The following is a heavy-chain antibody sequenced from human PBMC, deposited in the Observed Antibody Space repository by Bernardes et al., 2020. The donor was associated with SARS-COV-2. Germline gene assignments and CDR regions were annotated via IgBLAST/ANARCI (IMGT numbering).Heavy chain of an antibody. CDR2: ISNSGMTI. CDR3: ARCYSSGWWRGDH. CDR1: GFTFSDYF. J-gene: IGHJ4*02. V-gene: IGHV3-11*01. Sequence: GGSLRLSCAASGFTFSDYFMSWIRQAPGKGLEWISYISNSGMTINYADSVKGRFTISRDNTKHSLFLQMNSLRVDDTAIYYCARCYSSGWWRGDHWGLGTLVTVSS. D-gene: IGHD6-19*01.